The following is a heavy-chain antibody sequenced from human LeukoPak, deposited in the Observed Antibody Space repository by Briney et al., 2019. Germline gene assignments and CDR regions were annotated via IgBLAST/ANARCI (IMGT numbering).Heavy chain of an antibody. CDR2: IRGSGDST. D-gene: IGHD6-19*01. Sequence: GGSLRLSCAASGFTSNSYAMSWVRQAPGKGLEWVSAIRGSGDSTFYADSVKGRFTISRDNSKNTLYLQMNSLRAEDTAVYYRAKDKSYSSGWYGWDYFDYWGQGTLVTVSS. CDR3: AKDKSYSSGWYGWDYFDY. CDR1: GFTSNSYA. J-gene: IGHJ4*02. V-gene: IGHV3-23*01.